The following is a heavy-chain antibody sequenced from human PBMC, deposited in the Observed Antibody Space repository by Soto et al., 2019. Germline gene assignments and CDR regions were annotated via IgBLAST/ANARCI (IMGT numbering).Heavy chain of an antibody. CDR2: IDWDDDK. CDR1: GFSLSTSGMR. V-gene: IGHV2-70*04. CDR3: ARISGPSHLPDY. D-gene: IGHD6-25*01. J-gene: IGHJ4*02. Sequence: SGPTLVNPTQTLTLTCTFSGFSLSTSGMRVSWIRQPPGKALEWLARIDWDDDKFYSTSLKTRLTISKDTSKNQVVLTMTNMDPVDTATYYCARISGPSHLPDYWGQGTPVTVSS.